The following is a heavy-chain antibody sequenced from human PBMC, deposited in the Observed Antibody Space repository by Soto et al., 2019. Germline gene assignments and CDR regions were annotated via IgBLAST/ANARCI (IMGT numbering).Heavy chain of an antibody. CDR1: ELTFSTSW. V-gene: IGHV3-74*03. D-gene: IGHD6-19*01. Sequence: EVQLVESGGGLVQPGGSLRLSCIDSELTFSTSWMHWVRQAPGKGPVWISRINTDGSDVTYADSVKGRFAVSRDNAKNTLYLQMNSLRVEDTAVYFCARGNIAVAVRGLFDYWGQGTLVTVSS. J-gene: IGHJ4*02. CDR2: INTDGSDV. CDR3: ARGNIAVAVRGLFDY.